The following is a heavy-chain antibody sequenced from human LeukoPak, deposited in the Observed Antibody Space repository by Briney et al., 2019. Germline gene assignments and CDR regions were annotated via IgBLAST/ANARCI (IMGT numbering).Heavy chain of an antibody. Sequence: SETLSLTCTVSGGSISSGGYYWSWIRQPPGKGLEWIGYIYYSGSTNYNPSLKSRVTISVDTSKNQFSLKLSSVTAADTAVYYCARHPGIVVDDAFDIWGQGTMVTVSS. J-gene: IGHJ3*02. V-gene: IGHV4-61*08. CDR2: IYYSGST. D-gene: IGHD3-22*01. CDR1: GGSISSGGYY. CDR3: ARHPGIVVDDAFDI.